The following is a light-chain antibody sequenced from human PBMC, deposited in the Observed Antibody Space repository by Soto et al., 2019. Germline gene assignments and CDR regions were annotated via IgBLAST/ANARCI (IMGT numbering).Light chain of an antibody. CDR1: QSVSSSY. J-gene: IGKJ1*01. CDR3: QQYGSSPRT. V-gene: IGKV3-20*01. Sequence: EVVLTQSPGTLSLSPGERSTLSCRASQSVSSSYLAWYQQKPGQAPRLXIYGASSRATGIPERFSGSGSGTDFTLTISRLEPEDFELYYCQQYGSSPRTFGQGTKVDIK. CDR2: GAS.